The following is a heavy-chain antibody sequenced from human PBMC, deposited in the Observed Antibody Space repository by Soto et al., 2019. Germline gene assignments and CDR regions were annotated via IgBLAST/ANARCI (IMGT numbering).Heavy chain of an antibody. V-gene: IGHV4-31*03. Sequence: QVQLQESGPGLVKPSQTLSLTCIVSGGSISSGGYYWSWIRQHPGKGLEWIGYIYYSGSTYYNPSLKSRVTISVDTSKNQFSLKLSSVTAADTAVYYCARGYYDSSGYYFLDPWGQGTLVTVSS. CDR3: ARGYYDSSGYYFLDP. D-gene: IGHD3-22*01. J-gene: IGHJ5*02. CDR2: IYYSGST. CDR1: GGSISSGGYY.